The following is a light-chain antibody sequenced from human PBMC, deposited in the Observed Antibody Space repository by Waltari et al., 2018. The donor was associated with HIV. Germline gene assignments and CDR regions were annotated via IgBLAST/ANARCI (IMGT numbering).Light chain of an antibody. CDR1: SSDVGGLNY. J-gene: IGLJ1*01. V-gene: IGLV2-11*01. CDR3: CSYAGLKV. Sequence: QSALTPPRSVSGSPGQSVTISCPGTSSDVGGLNYDSWYQQHPGKAPKRMIYDVSKRPSGVPDRFSGSKSGNTASLTISGLQAEDEADYYCCSYAGLKVFGTGTKVTVL. CDR2: DVS.